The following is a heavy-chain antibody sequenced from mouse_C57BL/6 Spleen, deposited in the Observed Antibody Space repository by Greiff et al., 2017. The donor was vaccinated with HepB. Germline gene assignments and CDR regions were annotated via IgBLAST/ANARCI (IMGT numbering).Heavy chain of an antibody. V-gene: IGHV5-15*01. J-gene: IGHJ3*01. Sequence: EVKLMESGGGLVQPGGSLKLSCAASGFTFSDYGMAWVRQAPRKGPEWVAFISNLAYSIYYADTVTGRFTISRENAKNTLYLEMSSLRSEDTAMYYCARGNYGSSWAWFAYWGQGTLVTVSA. CDR3: ARGNYGSSWAWFAY. CDR2: ISNLAYSI. CDR1: GFTFSDYG. D-gene: IGHD1-1*01.